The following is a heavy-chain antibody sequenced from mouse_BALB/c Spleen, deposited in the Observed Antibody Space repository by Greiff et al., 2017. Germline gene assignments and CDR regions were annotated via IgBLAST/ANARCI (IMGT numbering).Heavy chain of an antibody. CDR2: IYPGNSDT. V-gene: IGHV1-5*01. CDR3: TRYRYDERGYYAMDY. J-gene: IGHJ4*01. CDR1: GYTFTSYW. D-gene: IGHD2-14*01. Sequence: VQLQQSGTVLARPGASVKMSCKASGYTFTSYWMHWVKQRPGQGLEWIGAIYPGNSDTSYNQKFKGKAKLTAVTSTSTAYMELSSLTNEDSAVYYCTRYRYDERGYYAMDYWGQGTSVTVSS.